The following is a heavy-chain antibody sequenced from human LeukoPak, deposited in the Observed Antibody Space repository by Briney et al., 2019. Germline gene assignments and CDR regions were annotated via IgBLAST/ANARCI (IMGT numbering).Heavy chain of an antibody. CDR3: TTTRMITFGGVIARDY. J-gene: IGHJ4*02. CDR1: GFTFDDYG. D-gene: IGHD3-16*02. Sequence: GGSLRLSCAASGFTFDDYGMSWVRQAPGKGLEWVSGINWDGGSTGYADSVKGRFTISRDNSKNTLYLQMNSLKTEDTAVYYCTTTRMITFGGVIARDYWGQGTLVTVSS. CDR2: INWDGGST. V-gene: IGHV3-20*04.